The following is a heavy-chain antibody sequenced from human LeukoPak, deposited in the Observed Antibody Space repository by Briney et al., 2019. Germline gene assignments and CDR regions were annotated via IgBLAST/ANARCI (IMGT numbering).Heavy chain of an antibody. V-gene: IGHV3-74*01. CDR3: ARVRTTYYYDTTGYSFDQ. D-gene: IGHD3-22*01. CDR2: INIDGSST. Sequence: PGGSLRLSCAASGFTFSNFWIHWVRQAPGKGLVWVSRINIDGSSTNYAGSVKGRFTISRDNAKNTVSLQMNGLRVEDTAVYYCARVRTTYYYDTTGYSFDQWGQGTLVTVSS. J-gene: IGHJ4*02. CDR1: GFTFSNFW.